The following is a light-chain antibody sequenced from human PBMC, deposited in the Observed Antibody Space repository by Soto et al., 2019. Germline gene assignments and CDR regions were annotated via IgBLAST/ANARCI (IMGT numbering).Light chain of an antibody. J-gene: IGKJ1*01. V-gene: IGKV3-20*01. CDR1: QSVSTNS. Sequence: EIVLTQSPGTLSLYPGERATLSCRASQSVSTNSLAWYQRKPVQAPRLLIYGASSRATDIPNRFSGSWSGTDFTLTITRLKAEDFAVYYCQQYGSSPPTFGQGTKVEIK. CDR2: GAS. CDR3: QQYGSSPPT.